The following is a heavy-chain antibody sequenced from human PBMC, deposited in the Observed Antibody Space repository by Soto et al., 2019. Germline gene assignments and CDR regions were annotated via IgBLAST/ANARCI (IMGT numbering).Heavy chain of an antibody. CDR3: AIDSSGWNYYFNY. CDR2: IYYSGST. Sequence: QLQLQESGPGLVKPSETLSLTCTVSGGSISSSSYYWGWIRQPPGKGLEWIGSIYYSGSTYYNPSLKSRVTIFVDTSKNQFSLQLSSVTAADTAVYYCAIDSSGWNYYFNYWGQGTLVTVSS. J-gene: IGHJ4*02. CDR1: GGSISSSSYY. V-gene: IGHV4-39*01. D-gene: IGHD6-19*01.